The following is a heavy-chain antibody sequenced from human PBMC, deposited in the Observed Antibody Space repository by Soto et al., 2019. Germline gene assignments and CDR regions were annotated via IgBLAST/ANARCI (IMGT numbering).Heavy chain of an antibody. CDR2: ISSSSSYI. J-gene: IGHJ6*03. Sequence: GESLKISCAASGFTFSSYSMNWVRQAPGKGLEWVSSISSSSSYIYYADLVKGRFTISRDNAKNSLYLQMNSLRAEDTAVYYCARSDIGITMVRGVPIGDYYYMDVWGKGTTVTVSS. CDR3: ARSDIGITMVRGVPIGDYYYMDV. V-gene: IGHV3-21*01. CDR1: GFTFSSYS. D-gene: IGHD3-10*01.